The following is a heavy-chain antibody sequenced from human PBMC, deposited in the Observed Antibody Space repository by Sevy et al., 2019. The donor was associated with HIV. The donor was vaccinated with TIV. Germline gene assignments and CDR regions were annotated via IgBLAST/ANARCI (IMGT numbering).Heavy chain of an antibody. CDR1: DGSVSGYF. D-gene: IGHD3-22*01. V-gene: IGHV4-59*02. J-gene: IGHJ4*02. CDR2: IHHGGKT. CDR3: TRLDSSGHSDY. Sequence: SETLSLTCTVSDGSVSGYFWSWIRQPPGRGLEWIGNIHHGGKTKYNTYLKSRLTISIDTSKNQFSLMLTSATAADTAVYYCTRLDSSGHSDYWGQGTPVTVSS.